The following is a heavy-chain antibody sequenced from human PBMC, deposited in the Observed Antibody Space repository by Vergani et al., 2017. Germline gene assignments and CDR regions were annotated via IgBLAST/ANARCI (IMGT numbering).Heavy chain of an antibody. J-gene: IGHJ4*02. V-gene: IGHV5-51*03. CDR2: IYPADSDT. Sequence: EVALVQSGPEMRKPGESLKISCKGSEYSFGNYWIGWVRQMPGKGLEWMGIIYPADSDTRYSPSFQGQVTISVDKSISTAYLQRSSLRASDSAMYYCARLYGRDSSGSKYFDYWGQGTLVTVSS. CDR3: ARLYGRDSSGSKYFDY. CDR1: EYSFGNYW. D-gene: IGHD3-22*01.